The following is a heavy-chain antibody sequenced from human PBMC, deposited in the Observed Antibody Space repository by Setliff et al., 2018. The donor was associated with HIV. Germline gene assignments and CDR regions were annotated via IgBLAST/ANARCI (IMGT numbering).Heavy chain of an antibody. D-gene: IGHD6-19*01. CDR1: GITFINAA. CDR3: AKDRYSSGWSPLDY. CDR2: ISYDGSNK. Sequence: PGGSLRLSCVTSGITFINAAMAWVRQAPGKGLEWVAVISYDGSNKYYADSVEGRFTISRDNSKNTLYLQMNSLRAEDTAVYYCAKDRYSSGWSPLDYWGQGTLVTVSS. V-gene: IGHV3-30*18. J-gene: IGHJ4*02.